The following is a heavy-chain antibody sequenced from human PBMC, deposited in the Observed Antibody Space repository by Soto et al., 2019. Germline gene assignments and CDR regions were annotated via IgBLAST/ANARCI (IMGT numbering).Heavy chain of an antibody. CDR1: SGSLSGYY. Sequence: SETLSLTCSLYSGSLSGYYWSCNRQRPGKGLEWIEEFSPSGTTNYSPSLKSRVSISVDTSKNQFSRNLTSLSAADTAVYYCARAPKVSGSAQARSDFWGQGSLV. J-gene: IGHJ4*02. CDR3: ARAPKVSGSAQARSDF. D-gene: IGHD6-6*01. V-gene: IGHV4-34*01. CDR2: FSPSGTT.